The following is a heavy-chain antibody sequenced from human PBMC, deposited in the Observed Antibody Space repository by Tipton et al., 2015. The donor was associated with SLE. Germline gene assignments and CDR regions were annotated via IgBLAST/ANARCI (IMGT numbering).Heavy chain of an antibody. V-gene: IGHV4-61*09. CDR3: ARDQPQQLVL. CDR2: IYTIGNT. CDR1: GGSLSSGSYY. Sequence: LRLSCTVSGGSLSSGSYYWTWIRQPAGKGLEWIGYIYTIGNTNYNPSLKSRVTISVGTSKNQLFLKVSSVTAADTAVYYCARDQPQQLVLWGQGTLVTVSS. D-gene: IGHD6-13*01. J-gene: IGHJ4*02.